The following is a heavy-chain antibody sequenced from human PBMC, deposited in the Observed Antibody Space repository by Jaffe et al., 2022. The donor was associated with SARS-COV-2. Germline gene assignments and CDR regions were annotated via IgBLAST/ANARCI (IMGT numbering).Heavy chain of an antibody. CDR2: IKQDGSEK. J-gene: IGHJ6*02. CDR1: GFTFSSYW. V-gene: IGHV3-7*01. D-gene: IGHD2-2*02. CDR3: ATLVSERVPAAILGYYYYGMDV. Sequence: EVQLVESGGGLVQPGGSLRLSCAASGFTFSSYWMSWVRQAPGKGLEWVANIKQDGSEKYYVDSVKGRFTISRDNAKNSLYLQMNSLRAEDTAVYYCATLVSERVPAAILGYYYYGMDVWGQGTTVTVSS.